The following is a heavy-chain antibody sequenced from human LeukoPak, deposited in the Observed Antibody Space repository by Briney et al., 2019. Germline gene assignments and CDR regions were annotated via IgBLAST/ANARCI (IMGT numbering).Heavy chain of an antibody. CDR2: INHSGST. CDR3: ARLQKYYYYMDV. Sequence: SETLSLTCTVSGGSISSGDYFWSWIRQPPGKGLEWIGEINHSGSTNYNPSLKSRVTISVDTSKNQFSLKLSSVTAADTAVYYCARLQKYYYYMDVWGKGTTVTVSS. V-gene: IGHV4-39*07. J-gene: IGHJ6*03. CDR1: GGSISSGDYF. D-gene: IGHD4-11*01.